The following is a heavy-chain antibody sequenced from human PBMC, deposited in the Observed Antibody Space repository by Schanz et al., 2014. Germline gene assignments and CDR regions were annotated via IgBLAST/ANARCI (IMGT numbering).Heavy chain of an antibody. CDR2: ISYSGST. CDR3: ARDGDRFYHNYYMDV. V-gene: IGHV4-31*03. D-gene: IGHD4-17*01. Sequence: QVQLQESGPGLVKPSQTLSLTCTVSGGSVSSGGDYWSWIRQHPGKGLEWIGFISYSGSTYYNPSLKSRVTISVDTSKNQFSLNLSSATAADTAVYYCARDGDRFYHNYYMDVWDKGTTVTVSS. J-gene: IGHJ6*03. CDR1: GGSVSSGGDY.